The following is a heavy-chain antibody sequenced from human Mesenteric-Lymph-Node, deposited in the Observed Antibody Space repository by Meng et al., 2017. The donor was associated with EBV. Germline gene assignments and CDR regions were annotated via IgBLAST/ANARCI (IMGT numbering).Heavy chain of an antibody. CDR2: ITSYDYI. J-gene: IGHJ4*02. CDR1: GFTFSTYS. D-gene: IGHD6-25*01. V-gene: IGHV3-21*02. Sequence: EVQVVVSGGGLVKPGGSLSLSCVASGFTFSTYSMNWVRQAPGKGLEWVSFITSYDYIEYADSVKGRFTISRDNAKNSLFLQMNNLRAEDTAVYFCARVRASPPAPSFDYWGQGTLVTVSS. CDR3: ARVRASPPAPSFDY.